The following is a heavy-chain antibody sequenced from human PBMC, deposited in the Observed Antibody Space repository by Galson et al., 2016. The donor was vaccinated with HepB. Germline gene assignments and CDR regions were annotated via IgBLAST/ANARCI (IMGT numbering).Heavy chain of an antibody. J-gene: IGHJ5*02. CDR2: ISGYDGNT. CDR3: ALGYCSGGSCYRNWFDP. D-gene: IGHD2-15*01. CDR1: GYTFTSYG. V-gene: IGHV1-18*01. Sequence: SVKVSCKASGYTFTSYGISWVRQAPGRGLEWMGWISGYDGNTNYAQKLQGRVTMTTDTSTSTAYMELRSLRSDEPAVYYCALGYCSGGSCYRNWFDPWGQGTLVTVSS.